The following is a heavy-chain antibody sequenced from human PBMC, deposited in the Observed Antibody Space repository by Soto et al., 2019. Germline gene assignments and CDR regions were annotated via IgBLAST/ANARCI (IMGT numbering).Heavy chain of an antibody. V-gene: IGHV3-23*01. J-gene: IGHJ4*02. CDR2: MSGRGGSV. CDR1: GFTFSDYA. D-gene: IGHD6-13*01. Sequence: EVQLLESGGGLVQPGGSLRLSCAGSGFTFSDYAISWVRQAPGKGLEWVSAMSGRGGSVYYADSVKGRFTISRDNSKNTVYLQMSSLRGEDTAIYYCAKTFGSNWLLDYWGRGTLVTVS. CDR3: AKTFGSNWLLDY.